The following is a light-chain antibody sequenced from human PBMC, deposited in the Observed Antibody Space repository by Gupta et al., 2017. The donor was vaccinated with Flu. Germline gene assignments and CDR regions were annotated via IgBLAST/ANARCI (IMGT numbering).Light chain of an antibody. J-gene: IGLJ1*01. CDR2: DVS. V-gene: IGLV2-11*01. Sequence: SSDVGGYNYVSGYQQHPGKAPKLMIYDVSKRPSGVPDRFSGSKSGNTASLTISGLQAEDEADYYCCSYAGSYTFDVFGTGTKVTVL. CDR1: SSDVGGYNY. CDR3: CSYAGSYTFDV.